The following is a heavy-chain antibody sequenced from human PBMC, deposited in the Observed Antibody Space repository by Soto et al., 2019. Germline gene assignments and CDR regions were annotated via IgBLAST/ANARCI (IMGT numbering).Heavy chain of an antibody. CDR1: GFTFSSYS. J-gene: IGHJ5*02. V-gene: IGHV3-48*02. CDR3: AKYSSSSGGEWFDP. CDR2: ISSSSSTI. Sequence: EVQLVESGGGLVQPGGSLRLSCAASGFTFSSYSMNWVRQAPGKGLEWVSYISSSSSTIYYADSVKGRFTISRDNAKNSLYLQMNSLRDEHTAVYYCAKYSSSSGGEWFDPWGQGTLVTVSS. D-gene: IGHD6-6*01.